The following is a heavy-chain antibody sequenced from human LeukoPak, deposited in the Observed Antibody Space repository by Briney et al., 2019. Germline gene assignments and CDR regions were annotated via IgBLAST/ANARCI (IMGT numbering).Heavy chain of an antibody. Sequence: SETLSLTCAVYGGSFSGYYWSWIRQPPGKGLEWIGEINHSGSTNYNPSLKSRVTISVDTSKNQFSLKLSSVTAADTAVYYCARVQVADIDYWGRGTLVTVSS. CDR3: ARVQVADIDY. CDR2: INHSGST. CDR1: GGSFSGYY. J-gene: IGHJ4*02. D-gene: IGHD6-19*01. V-gene: IGHV4-34*01.